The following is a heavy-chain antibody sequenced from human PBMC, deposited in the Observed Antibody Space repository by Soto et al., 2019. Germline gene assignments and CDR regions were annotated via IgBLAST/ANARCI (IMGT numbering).Heavy chain of an antibody. Sequence: SETMSLSSAVYGGCFRGSYWSWIRQPPGKGLEWIGEINHSGSTNYNPSLKSRVTISVDTSKNQFSLKLSSVTAADTAVYYCARAVTYSNSVPFGYWGQGTLVTVSS. CDR3: ARAVTYSNSVPFGY. J-gene: IGHJ4*02. CDR1: GGCFRGSY. D-gene: IGHD4-4*01. V-gene: IGHV4-34*01. CDR2: INHSGST.